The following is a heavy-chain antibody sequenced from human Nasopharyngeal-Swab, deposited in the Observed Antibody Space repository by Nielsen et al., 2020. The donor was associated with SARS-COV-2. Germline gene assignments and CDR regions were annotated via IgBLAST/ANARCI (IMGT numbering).Heavy chain of an antibody. CDR1: GCTFSIYA. V-gene: IGHV1-69*10. Sequence: SVKVSCKAPGCTFSIYAITWVRQAPGQGLEWMGGIIPMLRITTYAQKFQGRVTITADKSTSTVYMELSSLRSEDTAVYYCASICEDRGLFYYYGMDVWGQGTTVTVSS. CDR2: IIPMLRIT. D-gene: IGHD3-10*01. J-gene: IGHJ6*02. CDR3: ASICEDRGLFYYYGMDV.